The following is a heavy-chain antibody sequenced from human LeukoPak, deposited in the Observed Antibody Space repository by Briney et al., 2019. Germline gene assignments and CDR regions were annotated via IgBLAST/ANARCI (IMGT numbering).Heavy chain of an antibody. V-gene: IGHV1-46*01. J-gene: IGHJ4*02. CDR3: AGDSESTYYYDSSGSKGD. CDR1: GYTFTSYY. CDR2: INPSGGST. Sequence: ASVKVSCKASGYTFTSYYMHWVRQAPGQGLEWMGIINPSGGSTSYAQKFQGRVTMTRDTSTSTVYMELSSLRSEDTAVYYCAGDSESTYYYDSSGSKGDWGQGTLVTVSS. D-gene: IGHD3-22*01.